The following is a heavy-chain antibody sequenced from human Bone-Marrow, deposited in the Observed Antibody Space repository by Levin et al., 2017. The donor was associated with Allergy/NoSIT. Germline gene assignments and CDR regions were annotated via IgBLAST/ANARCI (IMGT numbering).Heavy chain of an antibody. Sequence: GGSLRLSCEASGFTFDNYAMHWVRQPPGKGLEWVSGISWNSAKIGYGDSVKGRFTISRDNAKNSLYLQMNSLRAEDTAFYYCVKDIQTPEAPGMVLQFWGQGTLVMVSS. CDR2: ISWNSAKI. J-gene: IGHJ1*01. CDR1: GFTFDNYA. V-gene: IGHV3-9*01. D-gene: IGHD4-11*01. CDR3: VKDIQTPEAPGMVLQF.